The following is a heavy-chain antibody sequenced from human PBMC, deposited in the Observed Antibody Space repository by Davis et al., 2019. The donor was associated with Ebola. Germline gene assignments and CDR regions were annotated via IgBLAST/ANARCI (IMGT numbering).Heavy chain of an antibody. D-gene: IGHD5-18*01. V-gene: IGHV1-46*01. J-gene: IGHJ4*02. CDR3: ARERNSLGSDF. CDR2: INPNDGRT. Sequence: ASVKVSCKASGYTFTNYYMHWVRQAPGQGLEWMGMINPNDGRTIYAQKFQGRLSLTRDTSRTTAYMELSSLTSEDTAVYFCARERNSLGSDFWGQGTLISVSS. CDR1: GYTFTNYY.